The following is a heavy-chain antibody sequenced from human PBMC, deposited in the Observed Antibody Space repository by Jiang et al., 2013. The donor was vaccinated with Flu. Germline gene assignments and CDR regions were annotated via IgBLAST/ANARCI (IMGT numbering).Heavy chain of an antibody. D-gene: IGHD3-16*02. Sequence: GPGLVKPSETLSLTCTVSDGSIGSYFWSWVRQTPGKGLEWIGYIYYTGRTNYNPSLKSRVTMSVDTSKNQVSLKLSSVTAADAAVYYCARDSSRLIMFGEVIVSAFDIVGQGTVVTVSS. CDR1: DGSIGSYF. J-gene: IGHJ3*02. CDR3: ARDSSRLIMFGEVIVSAFDI. V-gene: IGHV4-59*01. CDR2: IYYTGRT.